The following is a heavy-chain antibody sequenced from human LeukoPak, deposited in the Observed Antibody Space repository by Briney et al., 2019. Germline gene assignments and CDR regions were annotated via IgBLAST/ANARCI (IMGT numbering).Heavy chain of an antibody. CDR1: GFTFSSYS. CDR2: ISSSSSYI. V-gene: IGHV3-21*01. J-gene: IGHJ4*02. CDR3: ASPYYDFWSGYYPLSY. D-gene: IGHD3-3*01. Sequence: GGSLRLSCAASGFTFSSYSMNWVRQAPGKGLEWVSSISSSSSYIYYADSVKGRFTISRDNAKNSLYLQMNSLRAEDTAVYYCASPYYDFWSGYYPLSYWGQGILVTVSS.